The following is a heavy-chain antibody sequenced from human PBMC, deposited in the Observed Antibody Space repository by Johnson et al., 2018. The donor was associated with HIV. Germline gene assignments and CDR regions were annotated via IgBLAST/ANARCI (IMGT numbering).Heavy chain of an antibody. Sequence: VQLVESGGGLVQPGRSLRLSCAASGFTFSSSWMHWVRQAPGKGLEWVSLIYTGGSTFYADSVKGRFTISRDNSKNALYLQMNSLRAEDTAVYYCARVRVGAFDIWGQGTMVTVSS. J-gene: IGHJ3*02. CDR2: IYTGGST. CDR1: GFTFSSSW. CDR3: ARVRVGAFDI. D-gene: IGHD1-26*01. V-gene: IGHV3-66*02.